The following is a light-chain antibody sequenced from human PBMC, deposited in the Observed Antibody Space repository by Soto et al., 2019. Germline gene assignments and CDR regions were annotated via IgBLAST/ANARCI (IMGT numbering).Light chain of an antibody. V-gene: IGKV1-5*03. CDR1: QSISSW. Sequence: DIRMTQSPSTLSASVGDRVTITCRASQSISSWLAWYQQKPGKAPKLLIYKASSLESGVPSRFSGSGSGTEFTLTISSLQPDDFATYYCQQYDSYIFSFGPGTKVDIK. J-gene: IGKJ3*01. CDR2: KAS. CDR3: QQYDSYIFS.